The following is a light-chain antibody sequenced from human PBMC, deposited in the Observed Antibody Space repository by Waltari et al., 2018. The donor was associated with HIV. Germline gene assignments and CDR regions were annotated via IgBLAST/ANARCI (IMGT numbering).Light chain of an antibody. V-gene: IGLV1-40*01. Sequence: QSVLTQPPSVSAAPGQRVPIPCTGSSPNIGAGYDVHRYQHLPGTAPKLLIYDNNNRPSGVPDRFSGSKSGTSASLAITGLQAEDEADYYCQSYDSSLSGVIFGGGTKLTVL. CDR1: SPNIGAGYD. J-gene: IGLJ2*01. CDR2: DNN. CDR3: QSYDSSLSGVI.